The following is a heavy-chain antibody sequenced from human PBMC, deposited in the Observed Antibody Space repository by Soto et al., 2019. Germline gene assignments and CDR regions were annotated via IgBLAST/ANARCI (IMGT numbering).Heavy chain of an antibody. Sequence: SLCLSCAVSGVSISSGDYYWSWIREPPGKGLEWIGYIYYSGSTYYNPSLKSRVTISVDTSKNQFSLKLSSVTAADTAVYYCAREGVRDFWSGYENWFDPWGQGTLVTVSS. V-gene: IGHV4-30-4*01. CDR2: IYYSGST. CDR3: AREGVRDFWSGYENWFDP. CDR1: GVSISSGDYY. J-gene: IGHJ5*02. D-gene: IGHD3-3*01.